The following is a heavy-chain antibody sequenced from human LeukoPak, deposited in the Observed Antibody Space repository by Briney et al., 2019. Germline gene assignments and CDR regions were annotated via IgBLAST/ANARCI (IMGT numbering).Heavy chain of an antibody. D-gene: IGHD1-26*01. CDR2: IYTSGST. CDR1: GGSISSYY. V-gene: IGHV4-4*07. CDR3: ARVTGLWEEGHFDY. J-gene: IGHJ4*02. Sequence: SETLSLTCTVSGGSISSYYWSWIRQPAGKGLEWIGRIYTSGSTNYNPSLKSRVTMSVDTSKNQFSLKLSSVTAADTAVYYCARVTGLWEEGHFDYWGQGTLVTVSS.